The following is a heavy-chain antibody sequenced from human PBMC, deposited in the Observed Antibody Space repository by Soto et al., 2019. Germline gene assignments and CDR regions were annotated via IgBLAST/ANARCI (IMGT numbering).Heavy chain of an antibody. Sequence: EVRLVESGGGVVQPGGSLRLSCAAFGFTVSSNYMTWVRLAPGKGLEWVSLVYSGGATHYAASVKARFTISTHSSQNTLFLQMNSLRTEDTATYSCVRGRYGSETHWGQGTKVTVSS. CDR2: VYSGGAT. CDR1: GFTVSSNY. CDR3: VRGRYGSETH. V-gene: IGHV3-53*04. D-gene: IGHD3-10*01. J-gene: IGHJ4*02.